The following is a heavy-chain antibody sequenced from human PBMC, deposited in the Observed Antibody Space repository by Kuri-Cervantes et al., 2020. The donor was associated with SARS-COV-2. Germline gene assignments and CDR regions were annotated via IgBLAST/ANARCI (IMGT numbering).Heavy chain of an antibody. CDR3: ARGGYCSGGSCYSVYYYYYYGMDV. V-gene: IGHV3-21*05. CDR2: ISSSSSYI. CDR1: GFTFSSYE. Sequence: GGSLRLSCAASGFTFSSYEMNWVRQAPGKGLEWVSYISSSSSYIYYADSVKGRFTISRDNAKNSLYLQMNSLRAEDTAVYYCARGGYCSGGSCYSVYYYYYYGMDVWGQGTTVTVSS. D-gene: IGHD2-15*01. J-gene: IGHJ6*02.